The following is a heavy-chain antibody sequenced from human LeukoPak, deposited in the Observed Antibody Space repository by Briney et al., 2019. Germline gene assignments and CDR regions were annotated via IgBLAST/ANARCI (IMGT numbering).Heavy chain of an antibody. D-gene: IGHD2-15*01. Sequence: PGGSLRLSCAASGFNFSSQWMSWVRQAPGKGLEWVANVNQGGTQKYYVDSVKGRFTISRDNAENSLYLQMNSLRAEDTAVYYCAKVFLKVVGDYWGQGTLVTVSS. J-gene: IGHJ4*02. CDR1: GFNFSSQW. CDR2: VNQGGTQK. V-gene: IGHV3-7*01. CDR3: AKVFLKVVGDY.